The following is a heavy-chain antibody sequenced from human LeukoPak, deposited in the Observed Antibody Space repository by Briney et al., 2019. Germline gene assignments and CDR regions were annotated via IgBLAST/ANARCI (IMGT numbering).Heavy chain of an antibody. CDR2: IWYDGSNK. J-gene: IGHJ6*02. Sequence: PGGSLRLSCAASGFTFSNYGMHWVRQAPGKGLEWVALIWYDGSNKYYTDSVKGRFTISRDNSKNTLYLQMNSLRAEDTAVYYCARALSNWNDEGDYYYYYGMDVWGQGTTVTVSS. V-gene: IGHV3-33*01. CDR1: GFTFSNYG. D-gene: IGHD1-1*01. CDR3: ARALSNWNDEGDYYYYYGMDV.